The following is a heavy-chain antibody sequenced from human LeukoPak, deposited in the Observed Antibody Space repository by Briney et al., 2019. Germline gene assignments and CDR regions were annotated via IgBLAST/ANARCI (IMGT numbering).Heavy chain of an antibody. CDR2: INPNSGGT. CDR3: ARAYIDYSKSFDY. J-gene: IGHJ4*02. CDR1: GYTFTGYY. V-gene: IGHV1-2*02. D-gene: IGHD4-11*01. Sequence: ASVKVSCKASGYTFTGYYMHWVRQAPGQGLEWMGWINPNSGGTNYAQKFQGRVTMTRVTSISTAYMELSRLRSDDTAVYYCARAYIDYSKSFDYWGQGTLVTVSS.